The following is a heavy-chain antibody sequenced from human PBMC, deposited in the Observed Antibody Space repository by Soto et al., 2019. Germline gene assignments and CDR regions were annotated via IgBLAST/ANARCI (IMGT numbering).Heavy chain of an antibody. Sequence: PGGSLRLSCAASGFTFSSYGMHWVRQAPGKGLEWVAVISYDGSNKYYADSAKGRFTISRDNSKNTLYLQMNSLRAEDTAVYYCAKAGIAARGLWFDPWGQGT. CDR3: AKAGIAARGLWFDP. J-gene: IGHJ5*02. CDR1: GFTFSSYG. D-gene: IGHD6-6*01. V-gene: IGHV3-30*18. CDR2: ISYDGSNK.